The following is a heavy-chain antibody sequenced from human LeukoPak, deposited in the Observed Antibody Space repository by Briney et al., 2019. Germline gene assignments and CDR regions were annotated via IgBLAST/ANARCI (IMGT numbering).Heavy chain of an antibody. J-gene: IGHJ5*02. CDR2: IYYSGSA. CDR1: GGSISSYY. CDR3: ARATIKRNWFDP. V-gene: IGHV4-59*01. Sequence: SETLSLTCTVSGGSISSYYWSWIRQPPGKGLEWIGYIYYSGSANYNPSLKSRVTISVDTSKNQFSLKLSSVTAADTAVYYCARATIKRNWFDPWGQGTLVTVSS. D-gene: IGHD2-21*01.